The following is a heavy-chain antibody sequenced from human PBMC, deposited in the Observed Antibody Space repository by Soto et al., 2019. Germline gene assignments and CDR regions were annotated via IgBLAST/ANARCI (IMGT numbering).Heavy chain of an antibody. CDR1: GFTFSNYA. CDR3: ATEGSYYDSSRIVD. J-gene: IGHJ4*02. D-gene: IGHD3-22*01. Sequence: PGGSLRLSCSASGFTFSNYAMHWVRQAPGKGLEWVAVISYDESNRYYADSVKGRFTISRDNSKNTLFLQMNSLRAEDTAVYYCATEGSYYDSSRIVDWGTGTRGTV. CDR2: ISYDESNR. V-gene: IGHV3-30-3*01.